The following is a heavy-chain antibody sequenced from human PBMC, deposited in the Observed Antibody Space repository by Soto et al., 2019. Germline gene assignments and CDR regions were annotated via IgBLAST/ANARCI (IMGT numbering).Heavy chain of an antibody. CDR1: GFTISSHG. CDR3: ARDRQLRFLEWLSLDDALDI. V-gene: IGHV3-33*01. D-gene: IGHD3-3*01. J-gene: IGHJ3*02. CDR2: IWYDGSNK. Sequence: GGSLRLSCAASGFTISSHGMHWVRQAPGKGLEWVAVIWYDGSNKYYADSVKGRFTISRDNSKNTLYLQMNSLRAEDTAVYYCARDRQLRFLEWLSLDDALDIWGQGTMVTVSS.